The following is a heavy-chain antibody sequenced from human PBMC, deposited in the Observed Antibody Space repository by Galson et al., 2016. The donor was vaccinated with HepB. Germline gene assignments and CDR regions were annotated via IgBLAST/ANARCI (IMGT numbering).Heavy chain of an antibody. J-gene: IGHJ2*01. CDR3: ARDSIAVPGTNWYFDR. V-gene: IGHV3-7*04. D-gene: IGHD6-19*01. Sequence: SLRLSCAASGFTFGSYWMSWVRQAPGIGLEWVAKINQDGSGKYYLDSERGRFSISRDNAKNSLSLQMNSLRAEDTAVYYCARDSIAVPGTNWYFDRWGRGTLVTVSS. CDR2: INQDGSGK. CDR1: GFTFGSYW.